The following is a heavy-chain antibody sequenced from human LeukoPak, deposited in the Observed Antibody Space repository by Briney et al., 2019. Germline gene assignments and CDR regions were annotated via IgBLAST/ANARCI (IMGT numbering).Heavy chain of an antibody. CDR3: ARGGHSSGWSHFDY. CDR1: GGTFSSYA. Sequence: SVKVSCKASGGTFSSYAISWVRQAPGQGLEWMGRIIPILGIANYAQKFQGRVTITADKSTSTAYMELSSLRSEDTAVYYCARGGHSSGWSHFDYWGQGTLVTVSS. V-gene: IGHV1-69*04. J-gene: IGHJ4*02. CDR2: IIPILGIA. D-gene: IGHD6-19*01.